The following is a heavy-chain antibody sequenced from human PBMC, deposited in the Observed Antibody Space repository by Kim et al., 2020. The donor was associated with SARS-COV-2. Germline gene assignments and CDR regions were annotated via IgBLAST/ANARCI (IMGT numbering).Heavy chain of an antibody. Sequence: SETLSLTCTVSGGSISSYYWSWIRQPPGKGLEWIGYIYYSGSTNYNPSLKSRVTISVDTSKNQFSLKLSSVTAADTAVYYCARIRVGGMDVWGQGTTVTVSS. V-gene: IGHV4-59*01. CDR1: GGSISSYY. CDR3: ARIRVGGMDV. CDR2: IYYSGST. D-gene: IGHD3-10*01. J-gene: IGHJ6*02.